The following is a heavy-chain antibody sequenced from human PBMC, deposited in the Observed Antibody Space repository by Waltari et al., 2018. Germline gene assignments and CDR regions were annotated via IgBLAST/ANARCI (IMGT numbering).Heavy chain of an antibody. CDR2: ITRSSRDI. V-gene: IGHV3-21*01. CDR1: GFTLSSYS. Sequence: EVQLVESGGGLVKPGGSLRLSGAASGFTLSSYSMNWVRQAPGKGLEWVSSITRSSRDIYYADSVKGRFTISRDNAKNSLYLQMNSLRAEDTAVYYCARDRWEQAIDYWGQGTLVTVSS. J-gene: IGHJ4*02. CDR3: ARDRWEQAIDY. D-gene: IGHD1-26*01.